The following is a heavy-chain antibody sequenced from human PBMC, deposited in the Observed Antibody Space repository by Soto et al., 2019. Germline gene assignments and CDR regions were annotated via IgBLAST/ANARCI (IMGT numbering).Heavy chain of an antibody. CDR2: IYYSGST. CDR3: ARGSVVAAPGYYYYLDV. J-gene: IGHJ6*03. D-gene: IGHD2-15*01. Sequence: QVQLQESGPGLVKPSETLSLTCTVSGGSISSYYWSWIRQPPGKGLEWIGYIYYSGSTNYNPSLKSRVTITVDTSKNQFSLKLSSVTAADTAVYYCARGSVVAAPGYYYYLDVWGKGTTVTVSS. V-gene: IGHV4-59*01. CDR1: GGSISSYY.